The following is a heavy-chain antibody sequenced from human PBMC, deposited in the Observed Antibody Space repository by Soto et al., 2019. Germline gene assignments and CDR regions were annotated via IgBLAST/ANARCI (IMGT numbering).Heavy chain of an antibody. CDR3: AKQPRDIVVVPAPNDAFDI. V-gene: IGHV3-23*01. J-gene: IGHJ3*02. CDR1: GFTFSSYA. Sequence: GGSLRLSCAASGFTFSSYAMSWVRQAPGKGLEWVSAISGSGGSTYYADSVKGRFTISRDNSKNTLYLQMNSLRAEGTAVYYCAKQPRDIVVVPAPNDAFDIWGQGTMVTVSS. D-gene: IGHD2-2*01. CDR2: ISGSGGST.